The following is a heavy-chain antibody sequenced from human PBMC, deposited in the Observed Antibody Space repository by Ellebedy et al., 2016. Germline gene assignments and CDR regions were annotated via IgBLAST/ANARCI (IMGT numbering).Heavy chain of an antibody. V-gene: IGHV3-7*01. CDR3: ARDFGYSSSSTVFDS. D-gene: IGHD6-6*01. CDR2: INQDGSEK. J-gene: IGHJ4*02. CDR1: GFTISTYW. Sequence: GESLKISXAASGFTISTYWMSWVRQAPGKGLEWVANINQDGSEKYYVDSVKGRFSISRDNAKSSLFLQMNSLRAEDTAVYSCARDFGYSSSSTVFDSWGQGTLVTVSS.